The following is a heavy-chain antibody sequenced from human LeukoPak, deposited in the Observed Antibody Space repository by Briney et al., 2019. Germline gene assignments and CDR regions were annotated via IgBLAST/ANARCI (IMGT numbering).Heavy chain of an antibody. CDR3: AKDLASVYDAFNI. CDR1: GFTFDDYA. Sequence: GGSLRLSWAASGFTFDDYAMNWVRQAPGKGLEWVSLISGDGGRTFYADPVKGRFTISRDNSKNSLYLEMNSMRTEDTALYYCAKDLASVYDAFNIWGQGTMVTVSS. J-gene: IGHJ3*02. V-gene: IGHV3-43*02. CDR2: ISGDGGRT.